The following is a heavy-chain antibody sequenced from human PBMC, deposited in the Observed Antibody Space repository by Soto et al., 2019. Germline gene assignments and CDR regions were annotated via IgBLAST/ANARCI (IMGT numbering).Heavy chain of an antibody. CDR3: ARDLWGYCGTDCYPLDV. J-gene: IGHJ6*02. CDR2: MYNTGST. CDR1: GCPFRPNY. D-gene: IGHD2-21*02. Sequence: PSETLSPTCNFSGCPFRPNYWTWIRQPPGKGLERIGYMYNTGSTGYNPPSKSRVTISVDTSKNQFALKLNSVTAADTAVYYCARDLWGYCGTDCYPLDVWGQGTTVTVSS. V-gene: IGHV4-59*01.